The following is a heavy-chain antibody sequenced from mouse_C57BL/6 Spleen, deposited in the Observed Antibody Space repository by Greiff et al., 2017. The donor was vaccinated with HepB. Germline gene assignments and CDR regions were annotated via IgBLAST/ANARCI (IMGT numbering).Heavy chain of an antibody. CDR1: GFNIKDYY. V-gene: IGHV14-2*01. J-gene: IGHJ1*03. CDR3: ARYYGSSHWYFDV. Sequence: VQLQQSGAELVKPGASVKLSCTASGFNIKDYYMHWVKQRTEQGLEWIGRIDPEDGETKYAPKFQDKATITADTSSNTAYLQLSSLTSEDTAVYYCARYYGSSHWYFDVWGTGTTVTVSS. D-gene: IGHD1-1*01. CDR2: IDPEDGET.